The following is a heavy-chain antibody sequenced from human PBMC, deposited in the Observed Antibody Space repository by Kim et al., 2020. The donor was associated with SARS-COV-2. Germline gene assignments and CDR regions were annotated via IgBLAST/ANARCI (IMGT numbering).Heavy chain of an antibody. Sequence: GGSLRLSCAASGFTFSSYGMHWVRQAPGKGLEWVAVISYDGSNKYYADSVKGRFTISRDNSKNTLYLQMNSLRAEDTAVYYCAKIHNWNYFYYYYGMDV. V-gene: IGHV3-30*18. CDR3: AKIHNWNYFYYYYGMDV. J-gene: IGHJ6*01. CDR1: GFTFSSYG. CDR2: ISYDGSNK. D-gene: IGHD1-7*01.